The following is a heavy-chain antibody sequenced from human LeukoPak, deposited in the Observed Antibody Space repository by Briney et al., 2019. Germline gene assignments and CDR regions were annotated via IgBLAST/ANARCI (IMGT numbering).Heavy chain of an antibody. CDR1: GYTFTSYY. J-gene: IGHJ5*02. CDR2: INPSGGST. D-gene: IGHD4-23*01. CDR3: ARVGRGYGGNSGEGSPFDP. Sequence: ASVKVSRKASGYTFTSYYMHWVRQAPGQGLEWMGIINPSGGSTSYAQKFQGRVTMTRDTSTSTVYMELSSLRSEDTAVYYCARVGRGYGGNSGEGSPFDPWGQGTLVTVSS. V-gene: IGHV1-46*03.